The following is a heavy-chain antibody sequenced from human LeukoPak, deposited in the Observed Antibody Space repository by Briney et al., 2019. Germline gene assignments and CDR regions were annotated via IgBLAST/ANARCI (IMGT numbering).Heavy chain of an antibody. D-gene: IGHD5-18*01. CDR3: AREVVGHVDTAMVLDY. Sequence: SETLSLTCTVSGGSISNYYWSWVRQPPGKGLEWIGYIYYSGSTNYNPSLKSRVTISVDTSKNQFSLKLSSVTAADTAVYYCAREVVGHVDTAMVLDYWGQGTLVTVSS. J-gene: IGHJ4*02. CDR2: IYYSGST. CDR1: GGSISNYY. V-gene: IGHV4-59*01.